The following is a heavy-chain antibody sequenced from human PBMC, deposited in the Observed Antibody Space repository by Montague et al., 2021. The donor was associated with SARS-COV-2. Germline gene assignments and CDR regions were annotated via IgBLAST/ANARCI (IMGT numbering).Heavy chain of an antibody. CDR1: GFTFSSYA. V-gene: IGHV3-23*03. CDR2: IYSGGSST. Sequence: SLRLSCAASGFTFSSYAMSWVRQAPGKGLEWVSVIYSGGSSTYYADSXXGRFTISRDNSKNTLYLQMNSLRAEDTAVYYCAKGSYDFWSGYDRRGYFDYWGQGTLVTVSS. CDR3: AKGSYDFWSGYDRRGYFDY. J-gene: IGHJ4*02. D-gene: IGHD3-3*01.